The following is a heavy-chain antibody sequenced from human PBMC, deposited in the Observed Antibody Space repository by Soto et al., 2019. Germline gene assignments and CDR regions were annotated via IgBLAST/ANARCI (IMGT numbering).Heavy chain of an antibody. CDR2: MNPNSGNT. Sequence: GASVKVSCKASGYTFTSYDINWVRQATGQGLEWMGWMNPNSGNTGYALKFQGRVTMTRNTSISTAYMELSSLRSEDTAVYYCARVYVIAARRADGYVYYYYYMDVWGKGTTVTVSS. V-gene: IGHV1-8*01. J-gene: IGHJ6*03. CDR1: GYTFTSYD. D-gene: IGHD6-6*01. CDR3: ARVYVIAARRADGYVYYYYYMDV.